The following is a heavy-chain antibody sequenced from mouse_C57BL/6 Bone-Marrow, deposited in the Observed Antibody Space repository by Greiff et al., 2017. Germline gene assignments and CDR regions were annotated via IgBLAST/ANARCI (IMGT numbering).Heavy chain of an antibody. V-gene: IGHV1-81*01. CDR2: IYPRSGNT. CDR3: ARRGGSPLGFGY. CDR1: GYTFTSYG. J-gene: IGHJ3*01. D-gene: IGHD1-1*02. Sequence: QVQLQQSGAELARPGASVKLSCKASGYTFTSYGISWVKQRTGQGLEWIGEIYPRSGNTYYNEKFKGKATLTADKSSSTAYMELRSLTSEDSAVYFCARRGGSPLGFGYWGKGTLVTVAA.